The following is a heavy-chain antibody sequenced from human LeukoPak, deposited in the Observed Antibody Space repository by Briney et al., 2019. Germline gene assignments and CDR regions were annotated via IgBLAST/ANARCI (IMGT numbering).Heavy chain of an antibody. Sequence: GGSLRLSCAASGFTFSSYALSWVRQAPEKGLEWVSGITGSGGSTYYADSVKGRFTISRDNAKNSLYLQMNSLRAEDTALYYCAKDGGDCSGGSCWGAPDYWGQGTLVTVSS. CDR3: AKDGGDCSGGSCWGAPDY. J-gene: IGHJ4*02. CDR2: ITGSGGST. V-gene: IGHV3-23*01. D-gene: IGHD2-15*01. CDR1: GFTFSSYA.